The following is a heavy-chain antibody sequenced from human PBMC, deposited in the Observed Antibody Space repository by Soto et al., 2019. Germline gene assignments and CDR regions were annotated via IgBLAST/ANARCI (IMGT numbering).Heavy chain of an antibody. V-gene: IGHV3-21*01. J-gene: IGHJ4*02. D-gene: IGHD3-22*01. CDR3: ARGYYDSSGYTGFDY. CDR2: ISSSSSYT. CDR1: GFTFSSYS. Sequence: EVPLVESGGGLVKPGGSLRLSCAASGFTFSSYSMNWVRQAPGKGLEWVSSISSSSSYTNYADSVKGRFTIPRDNAKNSLYLQMNSLRAEDTAVYYCARGYYDSSGYTGFDYWGQGTLVTVSS.